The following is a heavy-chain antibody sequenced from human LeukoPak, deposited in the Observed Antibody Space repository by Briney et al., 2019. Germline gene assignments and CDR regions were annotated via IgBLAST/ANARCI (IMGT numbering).Heavy chain of an antibody. CDR2: IYYSGIT. CDR3: ARVLYDYVWGNYRSEYFDY. CDR1: GGSFSGYF. J-gene: IGHJ4*02. D-gene: IGHD3-16*02. V-gene: IGHV4-34*01. Sequence: PSETLSLTCGVSGGSFSGYFWTWIRQPPGKGLEWIGEIYYSGITKYNPSLKSRVTISVDTSKNQCSLKLPSVTAADTAVYYCARVLYDYVWGNYRSEYFDYWGQGTLVTVSS.